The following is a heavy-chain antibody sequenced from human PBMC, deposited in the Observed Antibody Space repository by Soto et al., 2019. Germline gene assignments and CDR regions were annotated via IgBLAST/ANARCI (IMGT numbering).Heavy chain of an antibody. Sequence: SVRSRKASGFTFTSSAVQWVRQARGQRLEWIGWIVVGSGNTNYAQKFQERVTITRDMSTSTAYMELSSLRSEDTAVYYCAAESDGDYYYYYGMDVWGQGTTVTSP. CDR3: AAESDGDYYYYYGMDV. CDR2: IVVGSGNT. D-gene: IGHD4-17*01. CDR1: GFTFTSSA. V-gene: IGHV1-58*01. J-gene: IGHJ6*02.